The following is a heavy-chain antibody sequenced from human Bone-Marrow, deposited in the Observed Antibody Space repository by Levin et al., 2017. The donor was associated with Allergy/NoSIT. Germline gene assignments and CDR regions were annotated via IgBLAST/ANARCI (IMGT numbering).Heavy chain of an antibody. V-gene: IGHV3-48*01. CDR2: ISSSGSTI. CDR3: ARDPPFYYDSSGSDY. J-gene: IGHJ4*02. Sequence: GGSLRLSCAASGFTFSSYSMNWVRQAPGKGLEWVSYISSSGSTIYYADSVKGRFTISRDNAKNSLDLQMNSLRAEDTAVYYCARDPPFYYDSSGSDYWGQGTRVTVSS. D-gene: IGHD3-22*01. CDR1: GFTFSSYS.